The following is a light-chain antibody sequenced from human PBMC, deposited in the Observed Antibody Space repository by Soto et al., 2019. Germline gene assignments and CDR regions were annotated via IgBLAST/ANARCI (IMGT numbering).Light chain of an antibody. CDR3: QQRSNWPT. CDR2: DAS. J-gene: IGKJ4*01. Sequence: EIVLTQSPATLSLSPGERATLSCRASQSVSSYLAWYQQKPGQAPRLLIYDASNRATGIPARFSGSGSGPDFTLPISSLEPEDFAFYYCQQRSNWPTFGGGTKVEIK. V-gene: IGKV3-11*01. CDR1: QSVSSY.